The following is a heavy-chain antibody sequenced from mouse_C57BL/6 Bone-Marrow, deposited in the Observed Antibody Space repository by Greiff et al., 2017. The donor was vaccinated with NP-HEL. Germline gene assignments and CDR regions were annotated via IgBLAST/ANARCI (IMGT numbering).Heavy chain of an antibody. CDR2: IYPRSGNT. J-gene: IGHJ3*01. CDR3: ARGAY. Sequence: LVESGAELARPGASVKLSCKASGYTFTSYGISWVKQRTGQGLEWIGEIYPRSGNTYYNKKFKGKATLTADKSSSTAYMELRSLTSEDSAVYFCARGAYWGQGTLVTVSA. V-gene: IGHV1-81*01. CDR1: GYTFTSYG.